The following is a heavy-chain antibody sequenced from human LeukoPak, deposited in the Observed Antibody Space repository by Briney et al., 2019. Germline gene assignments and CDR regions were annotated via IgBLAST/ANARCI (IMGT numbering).Heavy chain of an antibody. Sequence: ASVKVSCKASGYTFTSYDINWVRQATGQGLEWMGWMNPNSGNTGYAQKFQGRVTMTRNTSISTAYMELSSLRSEDTAVYYCARGLQRSSSWYRSYYYYMDVWGKGTTVTISS. D-gene: IGHD6-13*01. CDR3: ARGLQRSSSWYRSYYYYMDV. CDR1: GYTFTSYD. CDR2: MNPNSGNT. V-gene: IGHV1-8*01. J-gene: IGHJ6*03.